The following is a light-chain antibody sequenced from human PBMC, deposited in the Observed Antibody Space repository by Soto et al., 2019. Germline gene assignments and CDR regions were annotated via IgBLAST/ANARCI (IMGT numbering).Light chain of an antibody. Sequence: RXXLSCRASQTLSSYLAWYQQKPGQAPRLLIYDTSYMTTGVPSRFSGSRSGAEFTLTITSLQSEDFAVYYCQHYGNWPLTFAGGAKVDIK. CDR3: QHYGNWPLT. CDR1: QTLSSY. J-gene: IGKJ4*01. CDR2: DTS. V-gene: IGKV3-15*01.